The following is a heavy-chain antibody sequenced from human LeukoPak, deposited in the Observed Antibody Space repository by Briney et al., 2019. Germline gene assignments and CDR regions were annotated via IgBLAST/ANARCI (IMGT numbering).Heavy chain of an antibody. Sequence: PGGSLRLSCAASGFAVSSNYMSWVRQAPGKGLEWVSAISGSGGSTNYAGSVKGRFTISRDNSENTLYLQLNSLRAEDTALYYCAKGYSSAWYYFDCWGQGTLVTVSS. CDR2: ISGSGGST. CDR1: GFAVSSNY. V-gene: IGHV3-23*01. CDR3: AKGYSSAWYYFDC. D-gene: IGHD6-19*01. J-gene: IGHJ4*02.